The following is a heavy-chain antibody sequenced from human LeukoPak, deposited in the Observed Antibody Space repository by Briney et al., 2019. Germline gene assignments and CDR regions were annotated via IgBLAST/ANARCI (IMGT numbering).Heavy chain of an antibody. J-gene: IGHJ4*02. Sequence: SETLSLTCSVSGGSLTNYYWGWIRQPPGKGLEFIGYIHSDGTTNYDSSLQSRVAISLDTSKIQFSLRLYSVTAADTALYFCARLNFRGGEALHFDSWGQGSLVTVSS. D-gene: IGHD3-16*01. CDR2: IHSDGTT. CDR3: ARLNFRGGEALHFDS. CDR1: GGSLTNYY. V-gene: IGHV4-4*09.